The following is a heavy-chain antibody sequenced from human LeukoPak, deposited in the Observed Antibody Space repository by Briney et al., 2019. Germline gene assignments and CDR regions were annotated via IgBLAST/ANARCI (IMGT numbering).Heavy chain of an antibody. V-gene: IGHV1-3*01. J-gene: IGHJ4*02. Sequence: ASVKVSCKASGYTFTSYAMHWVRQAPGQRLEWMGWINAGNGNTKYSQKFQGRVTITRDTSASTAYMELSSLRSEDTAVYYCATSWFGELFGYYFDYWGQGTLVTVSS. D-gene: IGHD3-10*01. CDR2: INAGNGNT. CDR3: ATSWFGELFGYYFDY. CDR1: GYTFTSYA.